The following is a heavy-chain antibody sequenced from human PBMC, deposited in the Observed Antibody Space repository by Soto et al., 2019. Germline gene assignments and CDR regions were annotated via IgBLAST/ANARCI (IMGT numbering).Heavy chain of an antibody. J-gene: IGHJ6*02. D-gene: IGHD3-9*01. CDR1: GYTFTSYA. Sequence: ASVKVSCKASGYTFTSYAMHWVRQAPGQRLEWMGWINAGNGNTKYSQKFQGRVTITRDTSASTAYMELSSLRSEDTAVYYCARAGRPFDWLSYYYGMDVRGQGTTVTVSS. V-gene: IGHV1-3*01. CDR3: ARAGRPFDWLSYYYGMDV. CDR2: INAGNGNT.